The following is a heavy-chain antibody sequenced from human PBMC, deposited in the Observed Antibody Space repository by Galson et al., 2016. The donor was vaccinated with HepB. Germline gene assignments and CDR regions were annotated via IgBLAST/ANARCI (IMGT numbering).Heavy chain of an antibody. CDR2: IYPDDSES. J-gene: IGHJ5*02. CDR3: ARSGISAYDDYSTDNGLWFDP. V-gene: IGHV5-51*01. D-gene: IGHD4-11*01. Sequence: QSGAEVKKPGESLKISCKGSGYNFTTYWIGWVRQMPGRGLEWMGIIYPDDSESRYSPSFQGQVTISADKSISTAYLYWSSLKASDTAMYYCARSGISAYDDYSTDNGLWFDPWGQGTLVTVSS. CDR1: GYNFTTYW.